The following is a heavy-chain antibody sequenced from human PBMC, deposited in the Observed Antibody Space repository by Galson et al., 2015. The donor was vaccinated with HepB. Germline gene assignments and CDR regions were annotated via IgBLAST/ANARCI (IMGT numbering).Heavy chain of an antibody. CDR2: IYSGGST. CDR3: ARRQLHNWFDP. D-gene: IGHD1-7*01. Sequence: SLRLSCAASGFTVSSNYMSWVRQAPGKGLEWVSVIYSGGSTYYADSVKGRFTISRDNSKNTLYLQMNSLRAEDTAVYYCARRQLHNWFDPWGQGTLVTVSS. CDR1: GFTVSSNY. J-gene: IGHJ5*02. V-gene: IGHV3-53*01.